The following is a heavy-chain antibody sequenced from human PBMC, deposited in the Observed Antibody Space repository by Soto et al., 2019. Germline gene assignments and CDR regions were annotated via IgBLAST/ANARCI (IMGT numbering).Heavy chain of an antibody. CDR3: GRDLGASASVSDPDF. Sequence: QVHLVESGGGVVQPGQALRLSCVGSGFTFSNYGIHWVRQAPGHGLEWVAVVSYEGRFTSSGDSAQGGFTISRDNSKNTVYLQMNSLREEYTAVYFCGRDLGASASVSDPDFCGQGTLVTVSS. V-gene: IGHV3-30*03. D-gene: IGHD3-16*01. J-gene: IGHJ4*02. CDR2: VSYEGRFT. CDR1: GFTFSNYG.